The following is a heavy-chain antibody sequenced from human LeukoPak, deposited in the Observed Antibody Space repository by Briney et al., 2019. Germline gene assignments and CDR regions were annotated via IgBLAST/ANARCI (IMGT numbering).Heavy chain of an antibody. Sequence: GASVKVSCKASGYSFTSYYMNWVRQAPGQGLEWRGVINPNGGSTSYAQKFQGRVTMTRDMSTSTVYMELSSLRSEDTAVYYCARDGPYGDYWFDPWGQGTLVTVSS. J-gene: IGHJ5*02. D-gene: IGHD4-17*01. V-gene: IGHV1-46*01. CDR3: ARDGPYGDYWFDP. CDR2: INPNGGST. CDR1: GYSFTSYY.